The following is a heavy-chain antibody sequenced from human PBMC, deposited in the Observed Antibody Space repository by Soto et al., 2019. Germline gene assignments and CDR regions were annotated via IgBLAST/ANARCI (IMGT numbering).Heavy chain of an antibody. Sequence: QVQLVQSGAEVKKPGSSVKVSCKASGGTFSSYTISWVRQAPGQGLEWMGRIIPILGIANYAQKFQGRVTMNADKSTSTAYMELRSLRSEDTAVYYCARGRYCSSTSCYGSWFDPWGQGTLVTVSS. CDR2: IIPILGIA. J-gene: IGHJ5*02. CDR1: GGTFSSYT. D-gene: IGHD2-2*01. CDR3: ARGRYCSSTSCYGSWFDP. V-gene: IGHV1-69*02.